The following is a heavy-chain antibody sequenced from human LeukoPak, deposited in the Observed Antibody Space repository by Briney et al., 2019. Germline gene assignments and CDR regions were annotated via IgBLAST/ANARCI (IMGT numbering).Heavy chain of an antibody. CDR2: IYHSGST. Sequence: GSLRLSCAASGFTFSSYAMSWVRQAPGKGLEWIGYIYHSGSTNYNPSLKSRVTISVDTSKNQFSLKLSSVTAADTAVYYCAREVRVFGVVISLDYWGQGTLVTVSS. CDR3: AREVRVFGVVISLDY. V-gene: IGHV4-59*12. D-gene: IGHD3-3*01. CDR1: GFTFSSYA. J-gene: IGHJ4*02.